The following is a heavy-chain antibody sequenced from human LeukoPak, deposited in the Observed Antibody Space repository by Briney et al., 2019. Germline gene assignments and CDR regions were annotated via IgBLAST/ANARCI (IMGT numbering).Heavy chain of an antibody. D-gene: IGHD1-1*01. CDR1: GYRFTSYW. CDR3: ARHFGKIGTSAGGFDI. Sequence: GESLKISCKGSGYRFTSYWTAWVRQMPGKDLEWMGIVWPDDSDTRYSPSFQGQVTISVDKSINTAYLQWSSLKASDTAIYYCARHFGKIGTSAGGFDIWSQGTMVTVSS. CDR2: VWPDDSDT. J-gene: IGHJ3*02. V-gene: IGHV5-51*01.